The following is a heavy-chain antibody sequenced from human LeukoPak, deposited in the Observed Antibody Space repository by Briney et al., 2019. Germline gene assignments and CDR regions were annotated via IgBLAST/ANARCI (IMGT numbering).Heavy chain of an antibody. V-gene: IGHV4-39*01. D-gene: IGHD6-6*01. CDR3: ARRHVEYSSSSDPYYFDY. J-gene: IGHJ4*02. Sequence: SETLSLTCTVSGGSISSSSYYWGWIRQPPGKGLGWIGSIYYSGSTYYNPSLKSRVTISVDTSKNQFSLKLSSVTAADTAVYYCARRHVEYSSSSDPYYFDYWGQGTLVTVSS. CDR2: IYYSGST. CDR1: GGSISSSSYY.